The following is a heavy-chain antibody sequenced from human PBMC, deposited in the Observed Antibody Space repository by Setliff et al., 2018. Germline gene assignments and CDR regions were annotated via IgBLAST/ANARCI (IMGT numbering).Heavy chain of an antibody. CDR1: GFTFSAHY. J-gene: IGHJ4*02. CDR2: IKEDGSEK. Sequence: SLLLSFSSSGFTFSAHYMDWLRQAPGKGLEWAANIKEDGSEKYFVNSVKGRFTISRDNAKNSLYLQMNSLRVEDTAVYYCARESSWAGFDYWGQGTLVTVSS. CDR3: ARESSWAGFDY. V-gene: IGHV3-7*01. D-gene: IGHD6-13*01.